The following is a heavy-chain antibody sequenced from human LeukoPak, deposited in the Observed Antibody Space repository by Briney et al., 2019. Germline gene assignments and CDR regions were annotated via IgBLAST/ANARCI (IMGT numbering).Heavy chain of an antibody. Sequence: GGSLRLSCVASGFIFSSYEMNWVRQTPGEGLEWLAHISSSGNSIYYADSVKGRFTISRDNAKNSLYLQMNSLRAEDTAVYYCAELGITMIGGVWGKGTTVTISS. D-gene: IGHD3-10*02. CDR1: GFIFSSYE. V-gene: IGHV3-48*03. CDR2: ISSSGNSI. J-gene: IGHJ6*04. CDR3: AELGITMIGGV.